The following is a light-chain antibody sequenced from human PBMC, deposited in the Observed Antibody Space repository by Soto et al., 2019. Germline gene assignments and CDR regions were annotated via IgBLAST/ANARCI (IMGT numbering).Light chain of an antibody. V-gene: IGKV1-5*03. CDR2: KAS. J-gene: IGKJ2*01. CDR1: QSITSW. Sequence: DIQMTQSPSTLSVSVGDRVTITCRASQSITSWLAWYQQKPGKAPKLLIYKASSLESGVPSRFSGSGSGTEFTLTISSLQPDDFGTYYCQQYDSYPYTFGQGTKLEIK. CDR3: QQYDSYPYT.